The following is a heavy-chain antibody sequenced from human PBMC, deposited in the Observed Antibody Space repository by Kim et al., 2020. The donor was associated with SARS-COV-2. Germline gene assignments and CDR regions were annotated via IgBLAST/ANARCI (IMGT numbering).Heavy chain of an antibody. CDR3: AKGGAGGNPADHYAMDV. J-gene: IGHJ6*02. D-gene: IGHD6-13*01. V-gene: IGHV3-23*01. Sequence: SGKGRFTISRDNSKNTLYLEMDRLGAEDTAVYYCAKGGAGGNPADHYAMDVWGQGTTVTVSS.